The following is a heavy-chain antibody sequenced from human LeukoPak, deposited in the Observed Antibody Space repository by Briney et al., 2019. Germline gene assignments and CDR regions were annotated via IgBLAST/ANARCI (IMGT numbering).Heavy chain of an antibody. J-gene: IGHJ4*02. Sequence: YPGGSLRLSCAASGFTFSSYWMSWVRQAPGKGLEWVAGISGSGGSTYYADSVKGRFTISRDNSKNTLYLQMNSLRAGDTAVYYCAAQSARPQYYLDYWGQGTLVTVSS. V-gene: IGHV3-23*01. CDR1: GFTFSSYW. CDR2: ISGSGGST. D-gene: IGHD6-6*01. CDR3: AAQSARPQYYLDY.